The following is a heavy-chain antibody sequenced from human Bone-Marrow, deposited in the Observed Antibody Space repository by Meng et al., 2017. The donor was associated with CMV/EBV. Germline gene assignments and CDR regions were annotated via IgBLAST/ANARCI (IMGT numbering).Heavy chain of an antibody. J-gene: IGHJ6*02. Sequence: SVKVSCKASGGTFSSYAISWVRQAPGQGLEWMGGIIPILGIANYAQKFQGRVTITADKSTSTAYMELSSLRSEDTAVYYCARVCSTSCYQPYYYYYGMDVWGQGTTVTVSS. CDR2: IIPILGIA. CDR3: ARVCSTSCYQPYYYYYGMDV. CDR1: GGTFSSYA. V-gene: IGHV1-69*10. D-gene: IGHD2-2*01.